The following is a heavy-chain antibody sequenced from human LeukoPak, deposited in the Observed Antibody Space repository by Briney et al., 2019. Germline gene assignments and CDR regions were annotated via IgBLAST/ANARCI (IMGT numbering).Heavy chain of an antibody. D-gene: IGHD3-22*01. CDR3: AREEGTYYYDSSGYYPFDY. J-gene: IGHJ4*02. Sequence: SETLSLTCTVSGGSISSSNWWSWVRQPPGKGLEWIGEIYHSGSTNYNPSLKSRVTISVDKSKNQFSLKLSSVTAADTAVYYCAREEGTYYYDSSGYYPFDYWGQGTLVTVSS. V-gene: IGHV4-4*02. CDR2: IYHSGST. CDR1: GGSISSSNW.